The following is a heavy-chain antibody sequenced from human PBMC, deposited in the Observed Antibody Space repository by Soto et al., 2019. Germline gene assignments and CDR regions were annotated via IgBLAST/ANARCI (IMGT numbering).Heavy chain of an antibody. CDR3: ARDLAVAGFDY. V-gene: IGHV4-59*01. J-gene: IGHJ4*02. Sequence: QVQLQESGPGLVKPSETLSLTCTVSGGSISSYYWSWIRQPPGKELEWIGYIYYSGSTNYNPSLKSRVTISVDTSKNQFSLKLSSVTAADTAVYYCARDLAVAGFDYWGQGTLVTVSS. D-gene: IGHD6-19*01. CDR2: IYYSGST. CDR1: GGSISSYY.